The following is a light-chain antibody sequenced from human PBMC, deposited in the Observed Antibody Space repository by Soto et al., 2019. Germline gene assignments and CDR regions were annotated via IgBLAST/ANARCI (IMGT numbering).Light chain of an antibody. Sequence: QSALTQPRSVSGSPGQSVTISCTGTSSDVGAYNYVSWYQQHPGKAPKLMIYDVRKRPSGVPDRFSGSKSGNTASLTISGLQAEDESDYYCCSYGGRYNVVFGGGTKVTVL. J-gene: IGLJ2*01. CDR3: CSYGGRYNVV. V-gene: IGLV2-11*01. CDR1: SSDVGAYNY. CDR2: DVR.